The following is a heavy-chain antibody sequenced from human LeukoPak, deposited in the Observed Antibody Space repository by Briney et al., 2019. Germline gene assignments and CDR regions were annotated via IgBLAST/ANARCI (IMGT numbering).Heavy chain of an antibody. J-gene: IGHJ4*02. V-gene: IGHV1-2*02. CDR1: GYTFSGYY. Sequence: ASVKVSCKASGYTFSGYYMQWVRQAPGQGLEWMGWINPNSGDTNYAQKFQGRVTMTRDTSISTAYMELSRLRSDDTAVYYCARAPDDYDFWSGPFDYWGRGTLVTVSS. CDR2: INPNSGDT. D-gene: IGHD3-3*01. CDR3: ARAPDDYDFWSGPFDY.